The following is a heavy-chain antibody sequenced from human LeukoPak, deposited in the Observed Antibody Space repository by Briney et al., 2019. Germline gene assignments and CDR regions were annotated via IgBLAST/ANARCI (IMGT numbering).Heavy chain of an antibody. V-gene: IGHV1-2*02. CDR1: GYTFTGYY. CDR3: ARDRSWAIFGVVIMYYFDY. Sequence: GASVKVSCKASGYTFTGYYMHWVRQAPGQGLESMGWINPNSGGTNYAQKFQGRVTMTRDTSISTAYMELSRLRSDDTAVYYCARDRSWAIFGVVIMYYFDYWGQGTLVTVSS. J-gene: IGHJ4*02. D-gene: IGHD3-3*01. CDR2: INPNSGGT.